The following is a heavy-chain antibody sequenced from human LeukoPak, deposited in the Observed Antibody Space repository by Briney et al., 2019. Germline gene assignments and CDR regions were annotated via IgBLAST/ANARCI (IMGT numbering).Heavy chain of an antibody. J-gene: IGHJ6*03. D-gene: IGHD2-2*01. CDR2: INWNGGST. CDR3: ARGGYCSSTSCRIYYYMDV. Sequence: GGSLRLSCAASGFTFDDYGMSWVRQAPGKGLEWVSGINWNGGSTGYTDSVKGRFTISRDNAKNSLYLQMNSLRAEDTALYYCARGGYCSSTSCRIYYYMDVWGKGTTVTVSS. CDR1: GFTFDDYG. V-gene: IGHV3-20*04.